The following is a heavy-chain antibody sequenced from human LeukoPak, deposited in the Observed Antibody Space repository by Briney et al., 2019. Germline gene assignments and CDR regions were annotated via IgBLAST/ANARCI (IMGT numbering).Heavy chain of an antibody. D-gene: IGHD6-13*01. V-gene: IGHV4-59*01. J-gene: IGHJ4*02. CDR2: ISYSGST. Sequence: SETLSLTCTVSGGCISRYYWSWIRQPPGKGLEWIEYISYSGSTKYNPSLMSRVTISVDTSKNQFSLKLSSVSAADTAVYYCASHRHSSSWAFDYWGQGTLVTVSS. CDR3: ASHRHSSSWAFDY. CDR1: GGCISRYY.